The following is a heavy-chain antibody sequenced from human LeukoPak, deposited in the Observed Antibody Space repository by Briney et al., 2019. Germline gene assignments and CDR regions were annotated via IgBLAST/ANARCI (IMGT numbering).Heavy chain of an antibody. V-gene: IGHV1-18*01. J-gene: IGHJ5*02. CDR2: ISAYNGNT. CDR1: GGTFSTFP. D-gene: IGHD4/OR15-4a*01. CDR3: ARDALRSWFDP. Sequence: ASVKVSCKASGGTFSTFPISWVRQAPGQGLEWMGWISAYNGNTNYAQKLQGRVTMTTDTSTSTAYMELRSLRSDDTAVYYCARDALRSWFDPWGQGTLVTVSS.